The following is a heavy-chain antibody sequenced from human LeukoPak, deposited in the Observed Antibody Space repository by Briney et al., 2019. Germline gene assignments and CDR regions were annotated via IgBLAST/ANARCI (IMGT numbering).Heavy chain of an antibody. Sequence: WGSLRLSWAASGFTFSSYSMSWVRQAPGKGLEWVSAISGSGGSTYYADSVKGRFTISRDNSKKTLYLQMNSLRAEDTAVYYCAKDGGITIFGVVIPWFDPWGQGTVVTVSS. J-gene: IGHJ5*02. CDR1: GFTFSSYS. CDR2: ISGSGGST. V-gene: IGHV3-23*01. CDR3: AKDGGITIFGVVIPWFDP. D-gene: IGHD3-3*01.